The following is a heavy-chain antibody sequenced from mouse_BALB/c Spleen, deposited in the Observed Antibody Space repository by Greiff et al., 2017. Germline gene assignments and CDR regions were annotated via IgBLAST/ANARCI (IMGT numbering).Heavy chain of an antibody. V-gene: IGHV1S29*02. D-gene: IGHD3-1*01. J-gene: IGHJ4*01. CDR1: GYTFTDYN. CDR3: ARGGLIGLDAMDY. Sequence: VQLQQSGPELVKPGALVKISCKASGYTFTDYNMHWVKQSHGKSLEWIGYIYPYNGGTGYNQKFKGKATLTVDNSSSTAYMELRSLTSEDSAVYYCARGGLIGLDAMDYWGQGTSVTVSS. CDR2: IYPYNGGT.